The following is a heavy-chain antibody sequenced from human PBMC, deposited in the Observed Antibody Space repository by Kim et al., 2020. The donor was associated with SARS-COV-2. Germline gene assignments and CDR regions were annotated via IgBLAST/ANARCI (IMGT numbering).Heavy chain of an antibody. CDR1: GYTFTSYY. CDR3: ARGGRSGYSGGDAFDI. J-gene: IGHJ3*02. CDR2: INPSGGST. V-gene: IGHV1-46*01. D-gene: IGHD3-22*01. Sequence: ASVKVSCKASGYTFTSYYMHWVRQAPGQGLEWMGIINPSGGSTSYAQKFQGRVTMTRDTSTSTVYMELSSLRSEDTAVYYCARGGRSGYSGGDAFDIWGQGTMVTVSS.